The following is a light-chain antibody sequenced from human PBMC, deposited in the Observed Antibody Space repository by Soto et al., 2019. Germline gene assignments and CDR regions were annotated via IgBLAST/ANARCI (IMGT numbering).Light chain of an antibody. CDR3: SSYTSSSTLV. Sequence: QSALTQPASVSGSPGQSITISCTGTSSDVGGYNYVSWYQQHPGKAPKFMIYDVSNRPSGVSNRFSGSKSGNTASLTISGLHAEDEDYYYCSSYTSSSTLVFGGGTKLTVL. CDR1: SSDVGGYNY. V-gene: IGLV2-14*01. J-gene: IGLJ2*01. CDR2: DVS.